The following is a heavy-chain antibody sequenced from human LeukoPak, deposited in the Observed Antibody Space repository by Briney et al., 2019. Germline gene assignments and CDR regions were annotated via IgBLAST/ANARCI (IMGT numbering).Heavy chain of an antibody. D-gene: IGHD1-26*01. CDR2: IIPIFGTA. CDR3: ARDYSGSYYGQNAFDI. Sequence: SVKVSCKASGGTFSSYAISWVRQAPGQGLEWMGGIIPIFGTANYAQKFQGRVTITADESTSTAYMELRSLRPDDTAVYYCARDYSGSYYGQNAFDIWGQGTMVTVSS. V-gene: IGHV1-69*01. CDR1: GGTFSSYA. J-gene: IGHJ3*02.